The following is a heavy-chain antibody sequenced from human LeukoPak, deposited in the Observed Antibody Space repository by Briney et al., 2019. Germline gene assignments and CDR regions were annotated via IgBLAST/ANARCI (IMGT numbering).Heavy chain of an antibody. D-gene: IGHD5-12*01. CDR3: ARDLSGYDYSAFDI. Sequence: GGSLRLSCAASAFSFSNYNMNWVRQAPGKGLEWVSVIYSGGSTYYADSVKGRFTFSRDNSKNTLYLQMGSLRAEDMAVYYCARDLSGYDYSAFDIWGQGTMVTVSS. CDR2: IYSGGST. V-gene: IGHV3-66*01. J-gene: IGHJ3*02. CDR1: AFSFSNYN.